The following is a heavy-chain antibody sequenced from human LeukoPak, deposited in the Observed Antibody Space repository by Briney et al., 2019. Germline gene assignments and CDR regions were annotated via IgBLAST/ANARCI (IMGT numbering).Heavy chain of an antibody. J-gene: IGHJ4*02. CDR3: ARDQITYYDILTGVGGDY. CDR2: INPNSGGT. Sequence: ASVKVSCKASGYTFTGYYMHWMRQAPGQGLEWMGWINPNSGGTNYAQKFQGRVTMTRDTSISTAYMELSRLRSDDTAVYYCARDQITYYDILTGVGGDYWGQGTLVTVSS. V-gene: IGHV1-2*02. D-gene: IGHD3-9*01. CDR1: GYTFTGYY.